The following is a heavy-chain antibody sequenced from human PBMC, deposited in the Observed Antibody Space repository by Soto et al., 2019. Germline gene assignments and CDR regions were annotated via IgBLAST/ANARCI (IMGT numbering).Heavy chain of an antibody. J-gene: IGHJ4*02. Sequence: GASVKVSCKVSGYTLTELSMHWVRQAPGKGLEWMGGFDPEDGETIYAQKFQGRVTMTEDTSTDTAYMELSSLRSEDTAVYYCATAVDSSGWYFGLGYWGQGTLVTVSS. D-gene: IGHD6-19*01. CDR2: FDPEDGET. CDR3: ATAVDSSGWYFGLGY. V-gene: IGHV1-24*01. CDR1: GYTLTELS.